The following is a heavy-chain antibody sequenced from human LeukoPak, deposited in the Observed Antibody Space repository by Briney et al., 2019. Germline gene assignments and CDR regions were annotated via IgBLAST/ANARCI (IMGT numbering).Heavy chain of an antibody. J-gene: IGHJ5*02. CDR3: ARDAVYSGYDYMYNWFDP. CDR1: GYTFTSYG. Sequence: ASVKVSCKASGYTFTSYGISWVRQAPGQGLEWMGWISAYNGNTNYAQKLQGRVTMTTDTSTSTAYMELRSLRSDDTAVYYCARDAVYSGYDYMYNWFDPWGQGTLVTVSS. CDR2: ISAYNGNT. D-gene: IGHD5-12*01. V-gene: IGHV1-18*01.